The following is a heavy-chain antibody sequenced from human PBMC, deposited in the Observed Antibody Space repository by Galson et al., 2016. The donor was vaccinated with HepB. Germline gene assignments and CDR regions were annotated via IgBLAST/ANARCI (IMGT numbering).Heavy chain of an antibody. J-gene: IGHJ6*02. CDR3: ARDKSFYYYGMDV. Sequence: SLRLSCAASGFAFSGSAMHWVRQAPGKGLEWVAAISYHGSDKYYADSVKGQVTISRDNSNNTLYLQVTSLSPEDTAVYYCARDKSFYYYGMDVWGQGTTVTVSS. CDR2: ISYHGSDK. CDR1: GFAFSGSA. V-gene: IGHV3-30-3*01.